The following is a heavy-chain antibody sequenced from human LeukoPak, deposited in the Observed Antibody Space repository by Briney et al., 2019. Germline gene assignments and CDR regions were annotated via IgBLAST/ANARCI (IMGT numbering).Heavy chain of an antibody. Sequence: SVKVSCKASGGTFSSYAISWVRQAPGQGLEWMGGIIPIFGTANYAQKFQGRVTIIADKSTSTAYMELSSLRSEDTAVYYCARTPYCSGGSCYSGYFDYWGQGTLVTVSS. CDR1: GGTFSSYA. CDR2: IIPIFGTA. V-gene: IGHV1-69*06. D-gene: IGHD2-15*01. J-gene: IGHJ4*02. CDR3: ARTPYCSGGSCYSGYFDY.